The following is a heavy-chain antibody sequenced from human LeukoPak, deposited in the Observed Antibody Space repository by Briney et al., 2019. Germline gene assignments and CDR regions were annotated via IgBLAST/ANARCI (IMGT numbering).Heavy chain of an antibody. Sequence: ASVKVSRKASGYTFTSYAMNWVRQAPGQGLEWMGWINTNTGNPTYAQGFTGRFVFSLDTSVSTAYLQICSLKAEDTAVYYCAREPPDQRGYSYGYALDIWGQGTMVTVSS. CDR2: INTNTGNP. CDR3: AREPPDQRGYSYGYALDI. V-gene: IGHV7-4-1*01. D-gene: IGHD5-18*01. J-gene: IGHJ3*02. CDR1: GYTFTSYA.